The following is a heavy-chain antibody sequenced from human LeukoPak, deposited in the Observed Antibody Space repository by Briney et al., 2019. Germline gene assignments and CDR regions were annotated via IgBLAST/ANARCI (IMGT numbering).Heavy chain of an antibody. V-gene: IGHV1-69*05. CDR1: GGTFSSYA. J-gene: IGHJ6*03. Sequence: SVKVSCKASGGTFSSYAISWVRQAPGQGLEWMGGIIPIFGTANYAQKFQGRVTITTDESTSTAYMELSSLRSEDTAVYYCARDSQFGTEPKYYYYYMDVWGKETTVTVSS. CDR3: ARDSQFGTEPKYYYYYMDV. D-gene: IGHD3-10*01. CDR2: IIPIFGTA.